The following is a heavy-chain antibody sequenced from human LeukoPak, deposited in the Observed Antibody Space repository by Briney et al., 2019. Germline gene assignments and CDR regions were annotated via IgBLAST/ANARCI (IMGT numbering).Heavy chain of an antibody. CDR2: IYPGDSDT. J-gene: IGHJ4*02. CDR3: ARRVEAVAGSHHIDY. D-gene: IGHD6-19*01. Sequence: GESLKISCKGSGYSFTSYWIGWVRQMPGKGLEWMGIIYPGDSDTRYSPSFQGQVTISADKSISTAYLQWSSLKASDTAMYYCARRVEAVAGSHHIDYGGQGTLVTVSS. CDR1: GYSFTSYW. V-gene: IGHV5-51*01.